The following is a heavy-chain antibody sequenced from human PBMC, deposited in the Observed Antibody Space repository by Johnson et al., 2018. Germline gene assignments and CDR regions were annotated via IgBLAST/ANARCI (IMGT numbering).Heavy chain of an antibody. CDR3: AKEYSSGWYPDAFDI. D-gene: IGHD6-19*01. J-gene: IGHJ3*02. Sequence: VQLLECGGGVVQPGRSLRLACAASGFTFNLYGMHWVRQAPGKGLEWMTLISYDGSNKYYADSVKGRFPISRDNSKNTLYLQMTSLRTEDTAFYYCAKEYSSGWYPDAFDIWGQGTMVTVSS. CDR2: ISYDGSNK. CDR1: GFTFNLYG. V-gene: IGHV3-30*18.